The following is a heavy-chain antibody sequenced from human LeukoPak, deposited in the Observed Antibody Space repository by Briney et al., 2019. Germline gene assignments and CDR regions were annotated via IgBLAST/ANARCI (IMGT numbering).Heavy chain of an antibody. D-gene: IGHD5-12*01. CDR2: ISYDGSNK. CDR3: ARDPTVDIGATFYFDY. V-gene: IGHV3-30-3*01. J-gene: IGHJ4*02. CDR1: GFTFSSYA. Sequence: PGGSLRLSCAASGFTFSSYAMHWVRQAPGKGLEWVAVISYDGSNKYYADSVKGRLTISRDNSKNTLYLQMNSLRAEDTAVYYCARDPTVDIGATFYFDYWGQGTLVTVSS.